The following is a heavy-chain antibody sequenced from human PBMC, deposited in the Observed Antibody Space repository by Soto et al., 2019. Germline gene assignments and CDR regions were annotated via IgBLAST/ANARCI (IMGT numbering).Heavy chain of an antibody. CDR3: TRDPGVTYYSFDD. CDR2: IWYEGSKK. CDR1: GYTFSSYG. D-gene: IGHD3-10*01. V-gene: IGHV3-33*01. Sequence: QVQLVESGGGVVQPGGSLRLSCVASGYTFSSYGMHWVRQSPGKGLEWVALIWYEGSKKDYTDSVKGRFTISRDDSKNTLYLQMNSLRAEYTPVYFCTRDPGVTYYSFDDWGQGTLVTVSS. J-gene: IGHJ4*02.